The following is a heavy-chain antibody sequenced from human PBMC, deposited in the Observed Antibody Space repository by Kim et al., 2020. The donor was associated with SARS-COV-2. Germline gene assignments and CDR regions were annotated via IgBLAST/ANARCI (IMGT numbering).Heavy chain of an antibody. Sequence: ASVKVSCKASGGTFSSYAISWVRQAPGQGLEWMGGIIPIFGTANYAQKFQGRVTITADESTSTAYMELSSLRSEDTAVYYCARVGRQIAAPNNWFDPWGQGTLVTVSS. D-gene: IGHD6-13*01. V-gene: IGHV1-69*13. J-gene: IGHJ5*02. CDR3: ARVGRQIAAPNNWFDP. CDR2: IIPIFGTA. CDR1: GGTFSSYA.